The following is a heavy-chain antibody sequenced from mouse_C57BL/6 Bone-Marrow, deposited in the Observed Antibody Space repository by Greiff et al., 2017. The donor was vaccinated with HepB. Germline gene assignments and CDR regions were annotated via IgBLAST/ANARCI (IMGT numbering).Heavy chain of an antibody. CDR3: ARLGGYGYDGYYAMDY. J-gene: IGHJ4*01. CDR1: GYSITSDY. V-gene: IGHV3-8*01. Sequence: DVQLQESGPGLAKPSQTLSLTCSVTGYSITSDYWNWIRKFPGNKLEYMGYISYSGSTYYNPSLKSRISITRDTSKNQYYLQLNSVTTEDTATYYCARLGGYGYDGYYAMDYWGQGTSVTVSS. CDR2: ISYSGST. D-gene: IGHD2-2*01.